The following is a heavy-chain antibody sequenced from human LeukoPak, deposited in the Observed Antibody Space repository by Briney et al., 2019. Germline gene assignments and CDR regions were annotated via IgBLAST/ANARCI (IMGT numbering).Heavy chain of an antibody. V-gene: IGHV4-59*01. CDR2: IYYSGST. J-gene: IGHJ4*02. Sequence: PSETLSLTCTVSGGSISSYYWSSIRQPPAKGLERIGYIYYSGSTNYNPSLKSRVTISVDTSKNQFSLKLSSVTAADTAVYYCARIGGYNLLYFDYWGQGTLVTVSS. CDR1: GGSISSYY. D-gene: IGHD5-24*01. CDR3: ARIGGYNLLYFDY.